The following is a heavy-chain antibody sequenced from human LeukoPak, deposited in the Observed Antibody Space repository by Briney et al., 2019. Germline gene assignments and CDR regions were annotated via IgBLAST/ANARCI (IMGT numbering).Heavy chain of an antibody. V-gene: IGHV4-34*01. J-gene: IGHJ4*02. Sequence: SETLSLTRAVYGGSFSGYYWSWIRQPPGKGLEWIGEINHSGSTNYNPSLKSRVTISVDTSKNQFSLKLSSVTAADTAVYYCARELAVAGFDYWGQGTLVTVSS. CDR1: GGSFSGYY. CDR2: INHSGST. CDR3: ARELAVAGFDY. D-gene: IGHD6-19*01.